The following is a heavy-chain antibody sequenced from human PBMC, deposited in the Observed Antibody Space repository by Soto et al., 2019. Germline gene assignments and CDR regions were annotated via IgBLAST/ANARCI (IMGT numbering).Heavy chain of an antibody. CDR1: GGSFSGYY. V-gene: IGHV4-34*01. Sequence: QVQLQQWGAGLLKPSETLSLTCAVYGGSFSGYYWSWIRQPPGKGLEWIGEINHSGSTNYNPSLKSRVTISVDTSKNQFSLKLSSVTAADTAVYYWARGYRPHYWGQGTLVTVSS. CDR2: INHSGST. J-gene: IGHJ4*02. D-gene: IGHD2-2*02. CDR3: ARGYRPHY.